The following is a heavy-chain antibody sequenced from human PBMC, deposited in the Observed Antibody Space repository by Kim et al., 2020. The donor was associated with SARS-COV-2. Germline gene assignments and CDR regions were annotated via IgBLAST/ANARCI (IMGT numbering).Heavy chain of an antibody. CDR2: ISAYNGNT. D-gene: IGHD2-2*01. V-gene: IGHV1-18*04. Sequence: ASVKVSCKASGYTFTSYGISWVRQAPGQGLEWMGWISAYNGNTNYAQKLQGRVTMTTDTSTSTAYMELRSLRSDDTAVYYCARVAVDRTGPPIVVVPAAPSDYWGQGTLVTVSS. CDR3: ARVAVDRTGPPIVVVPAAPSDY. CDR1: GYTFTSYG. J-gene: IGHJ4*02.